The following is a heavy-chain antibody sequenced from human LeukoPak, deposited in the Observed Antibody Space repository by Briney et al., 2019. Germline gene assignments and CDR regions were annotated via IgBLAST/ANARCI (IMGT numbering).Heavy chain of an antibody. CDR3: ARATYYYGSGSYYTRGAFDI. CDR2: IYSGGST. V-gene: IGHV3-66*01. J-gene: IGHJ3*02. D-gene: IGHD3-10*01. CDR1: GFTVSSNY. Sequence: GGSLRLSCAASGFTVSSNYMSWVRQAPGRGLEWVSVIYSGGSTYYADSVKGRFTISRDNSKNTLYLQMNSLRAEDTAVYYCARATYYYGSGSYYTRGAFDIWGQGTMVTVSS.